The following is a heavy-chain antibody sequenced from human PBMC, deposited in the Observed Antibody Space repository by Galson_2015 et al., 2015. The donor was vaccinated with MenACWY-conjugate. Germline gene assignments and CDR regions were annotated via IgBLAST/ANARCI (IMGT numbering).Heavy chain of an antibody. Sequence: SLRLSCAASGFTFNNYWMSWVRHVPGKGPEWVANIKQDGREKYYVDTVRGRITISRDNAKSSLFLQMSSLRAEDTAVYYCARDLGFYCSHNDCYSPYWGQGTVVTVSS. CDR1: GFTFNNYW. V-gene: IGHV3-7*03. CDR3: ARDLGFYCSHNDCYSPY. D-gene: IGHD2-15*01. CDR2: IKQDGREK. J-gene: IGHJ4*02.